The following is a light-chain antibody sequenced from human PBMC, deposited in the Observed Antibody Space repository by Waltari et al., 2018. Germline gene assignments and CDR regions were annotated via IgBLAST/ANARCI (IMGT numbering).Light chain of an antibody. CDR1: QSVNRN. V-gene: IGKV3D-15*01. CDR3: QQSIQWPYT. CDR2: GVS. J-gene: IGKJ2*01. Sequence: DIAMTRSPATLSLSPGERATLSCRASQSVNRNLAWYQQKPGQPPRLLIYGVSSRATGIPDRFTGSGSGMEFTLTISSLEPEDVGIYHCQQSIQWPYTFGQGTKVGIK.